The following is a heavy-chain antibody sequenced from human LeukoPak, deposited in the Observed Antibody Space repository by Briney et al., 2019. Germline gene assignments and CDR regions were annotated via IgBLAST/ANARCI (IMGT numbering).Heavy chain of an antibody. CDR1: GFTLSNYN. CDR3: AREVGDRGTTVTFDYFDY. J-gene: IGHJ4*02. CDR2: IRSSSTTI. D-gene: IGHD4-11*01. V-gene: IGHV3-48*01. Sequence: GGSLRLSCAVSGFTLSNYNMNWVRQAPGKGLEWVSYIRSSSTTIYYADSVKGRFTISRDNAKNSLYLQMNSLRAEDTALYYCAREVGDRGTTVTFDYFDYWGQGTLVTVSS.